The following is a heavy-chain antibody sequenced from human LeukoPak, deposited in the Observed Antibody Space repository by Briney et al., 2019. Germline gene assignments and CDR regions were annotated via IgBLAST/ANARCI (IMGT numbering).Heavy chain of an antibody. CDR1: GFTFSDYW. D-gene: IGHD1-26*01. CDR3: AADRKAGSWDPRFNY. J-gene: IGHJ4*01. CDR2: IRDDGSGK. V-gene: IGHV3-7*03. Sequence: PGGSLRLSCVASGFTFSDYWMMWLRQAPGKGPEWVANIRDDGSGKNYVDSVKGRFTISRDNTQMSLYLQMNSVRVDDTAVYYCAADRKAGSWDPRFNYGGQGTLVTVSP.